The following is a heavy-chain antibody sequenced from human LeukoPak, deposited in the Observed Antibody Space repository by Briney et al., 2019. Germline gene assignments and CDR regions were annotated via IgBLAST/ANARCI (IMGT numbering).Heavy chain of an antibody. J-gene: IGHJ4*02. D-gene: IGHD5-18*01. CDR3: ARERRSSYGYGVRKYYFDY. Sequence: PSETLSLTCTVSGGSISSSSYYWGWIRQPPGEGLEWIGSIYYSGSTYYNPSLKSRVTISVDTSKNQFSLKLSSVTAADTAVYYCARERRSSYGYGVRKYYFDYWGQGTLVTVSS. CDR1: GGSISSSSYY. V-gene: IGHV4-39*02. CDR2: IYYSGST.